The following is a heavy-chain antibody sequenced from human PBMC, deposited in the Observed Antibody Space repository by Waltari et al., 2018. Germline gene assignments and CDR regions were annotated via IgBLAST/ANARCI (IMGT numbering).Heavy chain of an antibody. J-gene: IGHJ6*02. D-gene: IGHD1-26*01. CDR3: ARETSGSYYYYYGMDV. Sequence: QVQLVQSGAEVKKPGASVKVSCKASGYTFTSYAMHWVRQAPGQRLEWMGWINAGNGNTKYSQKFQGRVTITRDTSASTAYMELSSLSSEDTAVYYCARETSGSYYYYYGMDVWGQGTTVTVSS. V-gene: IGHV1-3*01. CDR2: INAGNGNT. CDR1: GYTFTSYA.